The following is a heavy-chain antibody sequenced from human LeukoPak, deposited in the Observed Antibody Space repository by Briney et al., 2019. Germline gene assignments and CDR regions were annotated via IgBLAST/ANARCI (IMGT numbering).Heavy chain of an antibody. CDR1: GGSFSGYY. Sequence: SETLSLTCAVYGGSFSGYYWSWIRQPPGKGLEWIGEINHSGSTNYNPSLKSRVTISVDTSKNQFSLKLSSVTAADTAVYYCARGGPGCSSSWHRGYFDYWGQGTLVTVSS. D-gene: IGHD6-13*01. CDR2: INHSGST. V-gene: IGHV4-34*01. J-gene: IGHJ4*02. CDR3: ARGGPGCSSSWHRGYFDY.